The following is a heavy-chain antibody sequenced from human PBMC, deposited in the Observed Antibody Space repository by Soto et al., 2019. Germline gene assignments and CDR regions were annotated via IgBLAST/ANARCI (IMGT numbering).Heavy chain of an antibody. V-gene: IGHV4-30-4*01. Sequence: PSETLSLTCTVSGGSINSGDYYWSWIRQPPGKGLEWIGYIYYSGSTYYNPSLKSRVTISVDTSKNQFSLKLSSVTAADTAVYNCARVRYSYGLIDYWGQGTLVTVSS. CDR3: ARVRYSYGLIDY. J-gene: IGHJ4*02. CDR1: GGSINSGDYY. CDR2: IYYSGST. D-gene: IGHD5-18*01.